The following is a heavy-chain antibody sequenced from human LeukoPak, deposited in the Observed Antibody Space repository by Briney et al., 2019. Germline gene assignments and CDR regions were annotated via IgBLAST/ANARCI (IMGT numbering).Heavy chain of an antibody. CDR2: LYPGVSTN. J-gene: IGHJ6*03. Sequence: SETLSLTCTVSGGPIYSYYWSCIRQTAGKGLEWIGRLYPGVSTNNYNPSLKSRVSMSVDTSKNQFALKLSAVTAADTAVYYCARLTFYDSTGYSPGHYMDVWGKGTTVTVSS. CDR1: GGPIYSYY. D-gene: IGHD3-22*01. V-gene: IGHV4-4*07. CDR3: ARLTFYDSTGYSPGHYMDV.